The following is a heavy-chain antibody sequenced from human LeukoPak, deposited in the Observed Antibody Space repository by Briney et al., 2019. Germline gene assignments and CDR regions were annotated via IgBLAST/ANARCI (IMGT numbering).Heavy chain of an antibody. D-gene: IGHD2-2*01. CDR2: IDPSDSYT. CDR3: ARRCSSSSCPFEY. V-gene: IGHV5-10-1*01. CDR1: GYGFTSYW. Sequence: GESLQISCKGSGYGFTSYWISWVRQMPGKGLEWMGRIDPSDSYTNYSPSFQGHVTISADKSISTAYLQWSSLKASDTAMYYCARRCSSSSCPFEYWGQGTLVTVSS. J-gene: IGHJ4*02.